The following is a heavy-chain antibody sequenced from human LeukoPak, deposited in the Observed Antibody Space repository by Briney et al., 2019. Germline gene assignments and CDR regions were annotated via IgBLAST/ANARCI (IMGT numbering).Heavy chain of an antibody. J-gene: IGHJ4*02. Sequence: KPSETLSLTSTVSGGSISSGDYYWSWIRHPPGKGLEWIGYIYYSGSTYYNPSLKSRVTISVDTSKNQFPLKLSSVTAADTAVYYCAREKRTGYYDSSGYPHGFDYWGQGTLVTVSS. CDR3: AREKRTGYYDSSGYPHGFDY. CDR1: GGSISSGDYY. D-gene: IGHD3-22*01. CDR2: IYYSGST. V-gene: IGHV4-30-4*08.